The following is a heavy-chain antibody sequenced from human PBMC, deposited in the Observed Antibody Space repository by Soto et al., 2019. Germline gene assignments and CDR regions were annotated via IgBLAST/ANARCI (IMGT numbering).Heavy chain of an antibody. D-gene: IGHD5-18*01. Sequence: ASVKVSCKASGYTFTGYYMHWVRQAPGQGLEWMGWINPNSGGTNYAQKFQGWVTMTRDTSISTAYMELSRLRSDDTAVYYCARGSRIQLWLILGRFDPWGQGTLVTVSS. CDR2: INPNSGGT. CDR3: ARGSRIQLWLILGRFDP. J-gene: IGHJ5*02. V-gene: IGHV1-2*04. CDR1: GYTFTGYY.